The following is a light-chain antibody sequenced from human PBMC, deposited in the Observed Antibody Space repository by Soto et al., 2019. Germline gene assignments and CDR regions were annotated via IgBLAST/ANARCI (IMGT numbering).Light chain of an antibody. J-gene: IGLJ1*01. CDR2: EVS. Sequence: QSVLTQPASVSGARGQSITIACSGTSSDVGSYNLVSWYQQHPGKAPKLMIYEVSKRPSGVSNRFSGSKSGNTASLTISGLQAEDEAEYYCCSYAGSSTLIFGTGTKVTVL. V-gene: IGLV2-23*02. CDR3: CSYAGSSTLI. CDR1: SSDVGSYNL.